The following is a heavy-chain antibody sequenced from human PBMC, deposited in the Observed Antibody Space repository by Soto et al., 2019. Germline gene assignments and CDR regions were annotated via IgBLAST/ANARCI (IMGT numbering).Heavy chain of an antibody. J-gene: IGHJ4*02. CDR3: ARTEGGVTTDY. V-gene: IGHV4-31*03. CDR2: IYSSGST. CDR1: GGSISSAGFY. D-gene: IGHD4-17*01. Sequence: QVQLQESGPGLVKPSQTLSLTCTVSGGSISSAGFYWSWIRQHPGKGLEWIGHIYSSGSTYYNPSLKSRVTISVDTSKNQFSLKLSSVTAADTAVYYCARTEGGVTTDYWGQGTLVTVSS.